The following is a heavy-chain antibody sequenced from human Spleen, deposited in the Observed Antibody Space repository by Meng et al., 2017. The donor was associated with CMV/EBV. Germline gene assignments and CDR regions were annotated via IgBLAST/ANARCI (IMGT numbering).Heavy chain of an antibody. V-gene: IGHV3-30*04. D-gene: IGHD3-16*01. J-gene: IGHJ6*02. CDR2: ISYDGSNK. CDR3: ARGVFDPAYYYYYGMDV. CDR1: GFTFSSYA. Sequence: GSLRLSCAASGFTFSSYAMHWVRQAPGKGLEWVAVISYDGSNKYYADSVKGRFTISRDNSKNTLYLQMNSLRAEDTAVYYCARGVFDPAYYYYYGMDVWGQGTTVTVSS.